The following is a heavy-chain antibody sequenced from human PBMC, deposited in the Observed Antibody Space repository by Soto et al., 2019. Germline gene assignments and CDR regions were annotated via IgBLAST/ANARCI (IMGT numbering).Heavy chain of an antibody. CDR1: GFSIVNYA. CDR3: AKATTNGGWFNPFDS. Sequence: EVQLLESGGGLVQPGGSLRLSCAAPGFSIVNYAMNWVRQAPGKGLEWVSGLSGSGSSTYYADSVKGRFTISRDNSRDTLFLQMNSLTADDTAVYYCAKATTNGGWFNPFDSWGQGALVTVSS. V-gene: IGHV3-23*01. J-gene: IGHJ4*02. CDR2: LSGSGSST. D-gene: IGHD6-19*01.